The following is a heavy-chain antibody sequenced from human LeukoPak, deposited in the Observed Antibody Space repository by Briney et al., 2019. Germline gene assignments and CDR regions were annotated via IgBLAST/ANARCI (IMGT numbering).Heavy chain of an antibody. Sequence: PSETLSLTCAVYGGSFSGYYWSWIRQPPGKGLEWIGEINHSGNTNYSPSLKSRATISVDTSKNQFSLKLNSVTAADTAVYYCAGEGYSSSWYAFDIWGQGTMVTVSS. CDR1: GGSFSGYY. V-gene: IGHV4-34*01. J-gene: IGHJ3*02. CDR2: INHSGNT. CDR3: AGEGYSSSWYAFDI. D-gene: IGHD6-13*01.